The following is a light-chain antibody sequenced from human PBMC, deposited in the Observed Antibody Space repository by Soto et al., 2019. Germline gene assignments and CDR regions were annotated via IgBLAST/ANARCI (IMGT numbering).Light chain of an antibody. Sequence: EVVMTQSPATLSVSPGERATLSCRASQSVSSNLAWYQQKPGQTPRLLMYGASTRATGIPVRFSGSGSGTEFTLIISSLQAEEFAVYYWQQYNNWPRTFGQGTKVEIK. J-gene: IGKJ1*01. V-gene: IGKV3-15*01. CDR1: QSVSSN. CDR2: GAS. CDR3: QQYNNWPRT.